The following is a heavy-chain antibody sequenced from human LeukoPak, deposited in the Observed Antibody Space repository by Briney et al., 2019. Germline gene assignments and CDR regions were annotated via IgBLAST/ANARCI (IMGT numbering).Heavy chain of an antibody. J-gene: IGHJ5*02. Sequence: ASVKVSCKASGYTFTSYYMHWVRQAPGQGLEWMGIINPSGGSTSYAQKFQGRVTMTRDTSTSTVYMELSSLRSEDTAVYYCATYYYDSSGYYPCWFDPWGQGTLVTVSS. D-gene: IGHD3-22*01. CDR1: GYTFTSYY. CDR3: ATYYYDSSGYYPCWFDP. V-gene: IGHV1-46*01. CDR2: INPSGGST.